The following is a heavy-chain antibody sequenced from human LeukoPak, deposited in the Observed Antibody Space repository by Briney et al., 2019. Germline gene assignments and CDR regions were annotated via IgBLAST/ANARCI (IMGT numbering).Heavy chain of an antibody. D-gene: IGHD4-17*01. Sequence: GGSLRLSCAASGFTYSNYWMSWVRQAPGKGLEWVAIISYDGSNKYYADSVKGRFTISRDNSKNTLYLQVNSLRAEDMAVYSCARGGARGYGDYDPFDYWGQGTLVTVSS. V-gene: IGHV3-30*03. CDR2: ISYDGSNK. CDR1: GFTYSNYW. CDR3: ARGGARGYGDYDPFDY. J-gene: IGHJ4*02.